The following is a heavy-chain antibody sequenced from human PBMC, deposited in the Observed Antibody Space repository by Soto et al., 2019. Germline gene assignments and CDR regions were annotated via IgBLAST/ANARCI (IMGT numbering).Heavy chain of an antibody. CDR1: GFTFSDYA. CDR2: VSHDGRNT. Sequence: GGSLRLSCAASGFTFSDYALHWVRQAPGKGLEWVAVVSHDGRNTHYADSVKGRFTISRDSSKNRVSLEMTSLRAEDTAVYYCAKGGRQWLVTSDFNYWGQGALLTVS. J-gene: IGHJ4*02. CDR3: AKGGRQWLVTSDFNY. V-gene: IGHV3-30*18. D-gene: IGHD6-19*01.